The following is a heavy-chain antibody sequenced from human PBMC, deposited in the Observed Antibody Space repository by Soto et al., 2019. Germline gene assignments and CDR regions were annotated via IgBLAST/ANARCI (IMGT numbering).Heavy chain of an antibody. J-gene: IGHJ4*02. Sequence: AASVKVSCKASGGTFSSYAISWVRQAPGQGLEWMGGIIPIFGTANYAQKFQGRVTITADESTSTAYMELSSLRSEDTAVYYCASRRGGLDGYNYFDYWGQGTLVTVSS. CDR3: ASRRGGLDGYNYFDY. D-gene: IGHD5-12*01. CDR1: GGTFSSYA. V-gene: IGHV1-69*13. CDR2: IIPIFGTA.